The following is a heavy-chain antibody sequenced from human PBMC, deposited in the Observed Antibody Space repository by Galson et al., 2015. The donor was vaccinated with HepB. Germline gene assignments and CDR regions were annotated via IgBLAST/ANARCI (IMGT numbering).Heavy chain of an antibody. D-gene: IGHD3-3*01. CDR1: GYTFTSYY. J-gene: IGHJ5*02. Sequence: SVKVSCKASGYTFTSYYIHWARQAPGQGLEWMGIINPSVGSTSYAQNFQGRVTMTSDTLTSTVYMELSSLRFEDTAVYYCARVFYDSWSAYHPWGQGTLVTVSS. CDR2: INPSVGST. CDR3: ARVFYDSWSAYHP. V-gene: IGHV1-46*03.